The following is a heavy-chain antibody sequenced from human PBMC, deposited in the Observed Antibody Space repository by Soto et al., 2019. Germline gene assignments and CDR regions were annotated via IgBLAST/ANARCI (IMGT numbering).Heavy chain of an antibody. D-gene: IGHD3-9*01. Sequence: QITLKESGPTLVKPTQTLTLTCTFSGFSLNTRGVGVGWIRQPPGKALEWLALISWDGEKRYRPALKTRLTDTKDTSENQLVLTMTNMDPVDTATYYCAQRRGDLLTGPYYFDLWGQGTLVTVSS. CDR2: ISWDGEK. CDR1: GFSLNTRGVG. V-gene: IGHV2-5*02. CDR3: AQRRGDLLTGPYYFDL. J-gene: IGHJ4*02.